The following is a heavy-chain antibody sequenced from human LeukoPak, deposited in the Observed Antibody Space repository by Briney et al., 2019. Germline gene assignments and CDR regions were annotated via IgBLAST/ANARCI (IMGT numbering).Heavy chain of an antibody. J-gene: IGHJ6*02. CDR3: ASTGGVGYYDILTGYYRGGWSHYYGMDV. Sequence: ASVKVSCKASGYTFTSYGISWVRQAPGQGLEWMGWISAYNGNTNYAQKLQGRVTMTTDTSTSTAYMELRSLRSEDTAVYYCASTGGVGYYDILTGYYRGGWSHYYGMDVWGQGTTVTVSS. CDR2: ISAYNGNT. V-gene: IGHV1-18*01. D-gene: IGHD3-9*01. CDR1: GYTFTSYG.